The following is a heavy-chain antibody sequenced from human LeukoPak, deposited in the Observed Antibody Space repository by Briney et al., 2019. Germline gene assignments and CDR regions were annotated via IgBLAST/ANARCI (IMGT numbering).Heavy chain of an antibody. CDR2: INSNSRYI. V-gene: IGHV3-21*01. CDR3: AREKDSSSWYQGAFDI. CDR1: GFTFSSYS. J-gene: IGHJ3*02. D-gene: IGHD6-13*01. Sequence: TGGSLRLSCAASGFTFSSYSMNWVRQAPGKGLEWVSSINSNSRYIYYADSVKGRFTFSRDNAKNSLYLQMNSLRAEDTAVYYCAREKDSSSWYQGAFDIWGQGTMVTVSS.